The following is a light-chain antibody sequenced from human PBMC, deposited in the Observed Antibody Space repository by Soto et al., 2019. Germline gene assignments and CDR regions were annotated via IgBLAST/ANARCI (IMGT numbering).Light chain of an antibody. J-gene: IGKJ4*01. V-gene: IGKV4-1*01. CDR1: QSVSYSSNNKNY. Sequence: DIVMTQSADSLAVSLGERATINCKSSQSVSYSSNNKNYLAWYQQKPGQPPKLLIYWASTRESGVPDRFSGSGSGTDFTLTISSLQAEDVAVYYCQQYYSTPLTFGGGTKVEIK. CDR3: QQYYSTPLT. CDR2: WAS.